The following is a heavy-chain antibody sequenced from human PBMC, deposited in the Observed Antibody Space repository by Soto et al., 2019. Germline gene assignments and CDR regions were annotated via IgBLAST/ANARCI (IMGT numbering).Heavy chain of an antibody. D-gene: IGHD3-10*01. Sequence: QVQLVESGGGVVQPGRSLRLSCAASGFTFSSYGMHWVRQAPGKGLEWVAVIWYDGSNKYYADSVKGRFTISRDNSKNTLYLQMNSLRAEETAVYYCASEHTYYYGSGVESFDLWGRGTLVTVSS. J-gene: IGHJ2*01. CDR3: ASEHTYYYGSGVESFDL. V-gene: IGHV3-33*01. CDR2: IWYDGSNK. CDR1: GFTFSSYG.